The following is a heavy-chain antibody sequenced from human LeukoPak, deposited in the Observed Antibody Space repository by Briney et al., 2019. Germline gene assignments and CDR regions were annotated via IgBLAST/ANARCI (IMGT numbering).Heavy chain of an antibody. Sequence: GGSLRLFCAASGFTFSGFAMSWVRRTPGKGLEWVSGISGSGDNTLYADSVKGRFNISRDNSKNTLYLEMNSLRAEDTAIYYCAKMKGHPLPKYYMDVWGQGTTVTVSS. D-gene: IGHD1-26*01. J-gene: IGHJ6*01. CDR1: GFTFSGFA. CDR3: AKMKGHPLPKYYMDV. V-gene: IGHV3-23*01. CDR2: ISGSGDNT.